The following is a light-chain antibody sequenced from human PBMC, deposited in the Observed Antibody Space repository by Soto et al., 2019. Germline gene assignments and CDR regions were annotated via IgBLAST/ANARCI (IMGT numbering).Light chain of an antibody. CDR2: DAS. Sequence: EIVLTQSPATLSLSPGERATLSCRASQSVSSYLAWYQQKPGQAPRLLIYDASKRATGIPARISGSGSGTDFTLTISSLEPEDFAFYCCQQRSNLWTFGQGTKVEIK. J-gene: IGKJ1*01. CDR1: QSVSSY. V-gene: IGKV3-11*01. CDR3: QQRSNLWT.